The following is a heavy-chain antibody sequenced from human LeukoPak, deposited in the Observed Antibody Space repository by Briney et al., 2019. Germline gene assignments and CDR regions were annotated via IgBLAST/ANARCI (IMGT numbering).Heavy chain of an antibody. CDR2: IYTSGST. J-gene: IGHJ4*02. V-gene: IGHV4-4*09. Sequence: PSETLSLTCTVSGGSISSYYWSRIQQPPGKGLEWIGYIYTSGSTNYNPSLKSRVTISVDTSKNQFSLKLSSVTAADTAVYYCARSDSSGLIFDYWGQGTLVTVSS. CDR1: GGSISSYY. D-gene: IGHD3-22*01. CDR3: ARSDSSGLIFDY.